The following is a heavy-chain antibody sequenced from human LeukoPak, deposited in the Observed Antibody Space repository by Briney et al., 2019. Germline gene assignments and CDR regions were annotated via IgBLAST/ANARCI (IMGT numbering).Heavy chain of an antibody. Sequence: GGSLRLSCAASGFTVITNDMTWVRQAPGKGLEWVSVYSDGNTKYADSVQGRFTISRDNSKNTLYLEMNSLSPDDTAVYYCARGVEPLAANTLAYWGQGTLVTIYS. CDR3: ARGVEPLAANTLAY. D-gene: IGHD1-14*01. CDR2: YSDGNT. J-gene: IGHJ4*02. CDR1: GFTVITND. V-gene: IGHV3-53*01.